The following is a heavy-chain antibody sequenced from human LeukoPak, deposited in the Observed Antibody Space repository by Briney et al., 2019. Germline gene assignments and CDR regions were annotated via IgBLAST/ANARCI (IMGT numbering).Heavy chain of an antibody. CDR1: GASITSYF. D-gene: IGHD3-16*01. CDR3: ARQNAYLVSGPLDC. V-gene: IGHV4-59*01. Sequence: SETLSLSCTVSGASITSYFWTWIRQPPGKGLEVIGYVHYLGSTNYNPSLKSRVTISLDTSKSHFSLKLTSVPAADTAVYYCARQNAYLVSGPLDCWGQGALVTVSS. CDR2: VHYLGST. J-gene: IGHJ4*02.